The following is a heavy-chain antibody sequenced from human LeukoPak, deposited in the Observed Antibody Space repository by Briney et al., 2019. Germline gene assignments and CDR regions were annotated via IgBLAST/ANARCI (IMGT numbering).Heavy chain of an antibody. J-gene: IGHJ6*03. CDR3: AKGPEGEYHNYYYYMDV. CDR2: IYSGGST. D-gene: IGHD3-10*01. CDR1: GFTVSSNY. Sequence: GGSLRLSCAASGFTVSSNYMSWVRQAPGKGLEWVSVIYSGGSTYYADSVKGRFTISRDNSKNTLYLQMNSLRAEDTAVYYCAKGPEGEYHNYYYYMDVWGKGTTVTVSS. V-gene: IGHV3-53*01.